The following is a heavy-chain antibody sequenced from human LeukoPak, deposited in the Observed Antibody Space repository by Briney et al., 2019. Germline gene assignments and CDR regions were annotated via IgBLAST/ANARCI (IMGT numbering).Heavy chain of an antibody. D-gene: IGHD3-22*01. V-gene: IGHV3-7*01. CDR1: GFTVSNYW. J-gene: IGHJ4*02. Sequence: GGSLRLSCAAAGFTVSNYWMTWGRQAPGKGLEWVANIKQDGSEKYYVDSVKGRFTISRDNAKNSLYLQMNSLRAEDTAVYYCAMTARTHYYDSSGYFYYWGQGTLVTVSS. CDR3: AMTARTHYYDSSGYFYY. CDR2: IKQDGSEK.